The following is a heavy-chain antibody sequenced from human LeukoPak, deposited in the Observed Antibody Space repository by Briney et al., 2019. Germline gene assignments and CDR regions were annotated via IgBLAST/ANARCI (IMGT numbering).Heavy chain of an antibody. Sequence: ASVKVSCKASGYTFTGYYMHWVRQAPGQGLEWMGWINPNSGGTNYAQKFQGRVTMTRDTFISTAYMELSRLRSDDTAVYYCARGRNIAVAGTRWFDPWGQGTLVTVSS. V-gene: IGHV1-2*02. D-gene: IGHD6-19*01. J-gene: IGHJ5*02. CDR3: ARGRNIAVAGTRWFDP. CDR2: INPNSGGT. CDR1: GYTFTGYY.